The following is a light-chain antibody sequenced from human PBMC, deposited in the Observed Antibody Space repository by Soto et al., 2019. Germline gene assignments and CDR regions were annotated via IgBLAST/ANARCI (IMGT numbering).Light chain of an antibody. J-gene: IGKJ1*01. CDR3: QQYNSYSSWT. CDR1: QNINSW. CDR2: KAS. V-gene: IGKV1-5*03. Sequence: DIQMTQSPSSLSASVGDRVTITCRASQNINSWLAWYQQKPGKAPNLLIYKASRLESGVPSRFSGSGSGTEFTLTISSLQPDDFATYYCQQYNSYSSWTFGQGTKVDIK.